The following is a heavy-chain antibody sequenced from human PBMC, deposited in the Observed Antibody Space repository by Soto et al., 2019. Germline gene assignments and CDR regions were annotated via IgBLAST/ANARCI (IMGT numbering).Heavy chain of an antibody. CDR3: ARDRYCSSTSCHNNWFDP. CDR2: ISAYNGNT. CDR1: GYTFTSYG. D-gene: IGHD2-2*02. Sequence: ASVKVSCKACGYTFTSYGISWVRQAPGQGLEWMGWISAYNGNTNYAQKLQGRVTMTTDTSTSTAYMELRSLRSDDTAVYYCARDRYCSSTSCHNNWFDPGGQGTLVTVS. V-gene: IGHV1-18*01. J-gene: IGHJ5*02.